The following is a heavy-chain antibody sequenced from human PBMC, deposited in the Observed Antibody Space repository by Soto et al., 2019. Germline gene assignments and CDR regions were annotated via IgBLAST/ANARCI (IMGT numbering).Heavy chain of an antibody. J-gene: IGHJ1*01. V-gene: IGHV3-30*18. D-gene: IGHD4-17*01. CDR3: AKGSASDGYSEHIQN. CDR1: GFTFRHFA. Sequence: QVQLVESGGGVVQPGRSLRLSCAASGFTFRHFAIHWVRQAPGKGLEWVAGISYTGDKKYYADSVKGRFTLSRDNSENNLYQQINNRRLADTALYFCAKGSASDGYSEHIQNWAQGTLVTV. CDR2: ISYTGDKK.